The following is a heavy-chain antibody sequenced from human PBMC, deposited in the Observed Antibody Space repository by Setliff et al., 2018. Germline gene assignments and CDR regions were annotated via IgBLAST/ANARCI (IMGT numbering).Heavy chain of an antibody. V-gene: IGHV3-66*02. CDR2: IYSDGSA. CDR3: ARDREVVGSTRGTYYHYYHMDV. CDR1: GFTVSSNY. D-gene: IGHD1-26*01. Sequence: LRLSCAASGFTVSSNYMTWVRQAPGKGLEWVSLIYSDGSAYYADSVKGRFTISRDNSENTLYLQMNSLRAEDTAVYYCARDREVVGSTRGTYYHYYHMDVWGK. J-gene: IGHJ6*03.